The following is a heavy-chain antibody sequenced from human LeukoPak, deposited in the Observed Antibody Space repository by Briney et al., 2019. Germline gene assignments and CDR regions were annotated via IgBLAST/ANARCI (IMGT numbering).Heavy chain of an antibody. CDR3: ASVDCSGGTCLLDY. CDR2: INYSGST. J-gene: IGHJ4*02. V-gene: IGHV4-31*03. D-gene: IGHD2-15*01. Sequence: PSETLSLTCTVSGGSISSGGYYWDWIRQHPGRGLEWLGNINYSGSTCYNPSLKSRFTISVDTSKNQFSLRLTSVTAAYTAVYYCASVDCSGGTCLLDYWGQGTLVTVSS. CDR1: GGSISSGGYY.